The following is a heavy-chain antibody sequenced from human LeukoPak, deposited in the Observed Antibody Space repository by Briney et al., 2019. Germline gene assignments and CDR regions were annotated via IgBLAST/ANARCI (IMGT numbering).Heavy chain of an antibody. J-gene: IGHJ4*02. CDR3: ARDQYYAFDC. CDR2: INTVSGTI. CDR1: GFTFSSYS. Sequence: GGSLRLSCAASGFTFSSYSMNWVRQAPGKGLEWLSYINTVSGTISYADSVKSRFTISVDNAKASLYLQMDSLRTEDTAVYYCARDQYYAFDCWGQGSLVTVSS. V-gene: IGHV3-48*01. D-gene: IGHD1-26*01.